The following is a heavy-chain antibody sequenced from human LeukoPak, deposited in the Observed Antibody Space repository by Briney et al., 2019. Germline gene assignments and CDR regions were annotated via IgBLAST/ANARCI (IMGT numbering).Heavy chain of an antibody. J-gene: IGHJ4*02. CDR1: GFTVSSNY. D-gene: IGHD1-26*01. CDR2: IYSGGST. Sequence: PGGWLRLSCAASGFTVSSNYMSWVRQAPGKGLEWVSVIYSGGSTYYADSVKGRFTISRDNSKNTLYLQMNSLRAEDTAVYYCARDTRELGYFDYWGQGTLVTVSS. CDR3: ARDTRELGYFDY. V-gene: IGHV3-66*01.